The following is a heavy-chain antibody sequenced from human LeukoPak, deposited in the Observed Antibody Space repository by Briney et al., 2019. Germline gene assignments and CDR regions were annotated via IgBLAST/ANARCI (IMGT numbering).Heavy chain of an antibody. Sequence: GRSLRLSCAASGFTFDDYGMSWVRQAPGKGLEWVSGINWNGGSTGYADSVKGRFTISRDNAKNSLYLQMNSLRAEDTALYYCSATVVTPVRGDAFDIWGQGTMVTVSS. CDR3: SATVVTPVRGDAFDI. D-gene: IGHD4-23*01. CDR2: INWNGGST. CDR1: GFTFDDYG. V-gene: IGHV3-20*04. J-gene: IGHJ3*02.